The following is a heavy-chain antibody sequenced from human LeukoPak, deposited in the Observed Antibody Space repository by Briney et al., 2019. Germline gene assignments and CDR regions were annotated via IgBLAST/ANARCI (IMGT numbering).Heavy chain of an antibody. J-gene: IGHJ5*02. CDR2: ISAYNGNT. Sequence: GASVKVSCKASGYTFTSYGISWVRQAPGQGLEWMGWISAYNGNTNYAQKFQGRVTITADKSTSTAYMELSSLRSEDTAVYCCASLDYGGTPAGNWFDPWGQGTLVTVSS. CDR1: GYTFTSYG. V-gene: IGHV1-18*04. D-gene: IGHD4-23*01. CDR3: ASLDYGGTPAGNWFDP.